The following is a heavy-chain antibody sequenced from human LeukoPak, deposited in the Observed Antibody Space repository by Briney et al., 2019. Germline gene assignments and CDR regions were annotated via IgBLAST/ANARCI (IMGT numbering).Heavy chain of an antibody. Sequence: GGSLRLSCAASGLTFSTYSMNWVRQAPGQGLQWVSSISSSSKYIYYADSVKGRFTISRDNAKNSLYLQMNSLRPEDSAVYYCVPRHCSSTSCEDYWGQGTLVTVSS. D-gene: IGHD2-2*01. J-gene: IGHJ4*02. CDR3: VPRHCSSTSCEDY. CDR1: GLTFSTYS. CDR2: ISSSSKYI. V-gene: IGHV3-21*06.